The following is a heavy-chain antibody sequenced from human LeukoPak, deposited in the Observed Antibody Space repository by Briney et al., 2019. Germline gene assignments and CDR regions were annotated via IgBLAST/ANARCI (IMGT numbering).Heavy chain of an antibody. D-gene: IGHD3-10*01. CDR1: GYTLTELS. V-gene: IGHV1-24*01. CDR3: ATSGYYGSGSYLYWYFDL. CDR2: FDPEDGET. J-gene: IGHJ2*01. Sequence: ASVKVSCKVSGYTLTELSMHWVRQAPGKGLEWMGGFDPEDGETIYAQKFQGRVIMTEDTSTDTAYMELSSLRSEDTAVYYCATSGYYGSGSYLYWYFDLWGRGTLVTVSS.